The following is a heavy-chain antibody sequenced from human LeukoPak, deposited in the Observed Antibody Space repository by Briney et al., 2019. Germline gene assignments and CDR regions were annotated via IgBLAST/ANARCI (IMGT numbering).Heavy chain of an antibody. D-gene: IGHD6-13*01. J-gene: IGHJ6*02. CDR3: ARDGQQQAAYSMDV. V-gene: IGHV3-33*08. Sequence: GGSLRLSCAASGFTFSDYWMHWVRQAPGMGLEWVAQIWYDGSNKYYLESVKGRFTISRDNSKNTLYLQMNSLRADDTGVYFCARDGQQQAAYSMDVWGQGTTVTVSS. CDR2: IWYDGSNK. CDR1: GFTFSDYW.